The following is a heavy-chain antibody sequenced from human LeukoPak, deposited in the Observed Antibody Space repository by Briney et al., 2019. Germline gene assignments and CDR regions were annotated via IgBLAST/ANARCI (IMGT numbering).Heavy chain of an antibody. V-gene: IGHV4-39*01. Sequence: SETLSLTCTVSGGSIRGSSDYWGWIRQSQGKGLEWIGSVYYSGSTYYNPSLKSRVSISVDTSKNQFHLRLTSVTAADTAVYYCARNESVLGTTGLNDFFDDWGQGTLVTVSS. CDR3: ARNESVLGTTGLNDFFDD. CDR2: VYYSGST. CDR1: GGSIRGSSDY. D-gene: IGHD1-26*01. J-gene: IGHJ4*02.